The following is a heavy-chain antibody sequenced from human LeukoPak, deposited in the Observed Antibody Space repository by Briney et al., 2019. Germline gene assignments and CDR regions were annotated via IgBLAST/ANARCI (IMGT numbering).Heavy chain of an antibody. J-gene: IGHJ4*02. CDR2: ITSSSSTI. D-gene: IGHD3-16*01. CDR3: ASSALYGY. V-gene: IGHV3-48*01. Sequence: GGSLRLSCAASGFTFSSHSMHWVRQAPGKGLEWVSYITSSSSTIYYADSVQGRFTISRDNAKKSLSLQMNSLRAEDTAVYYCASSALYGYWGQGTLVTVSS. CDR1: GFTFSSHS.